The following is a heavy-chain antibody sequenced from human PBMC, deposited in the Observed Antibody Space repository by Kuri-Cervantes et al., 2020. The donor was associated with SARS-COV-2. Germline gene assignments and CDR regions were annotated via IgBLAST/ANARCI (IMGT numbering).Heavy chain of an antibody. D-gene: IGHD3-9*01. CDR3: ALVLTGYRPYYGMDV. Sequence: GSLRLSCTVSGGSISSGGYYWSWIRQPPGKGLEWIGEINHSGSTNYNPSLKSRVTISVDTSKNQFSLKLSSVTAADTAVYYCALVLTGYRPYYGMDVWGQGTTVTVSS. CDR2: INHSGST. J-gene: IGHJ6*02. CDR1: GGSISSGGYY. V-gene: IGHV4-39*07.